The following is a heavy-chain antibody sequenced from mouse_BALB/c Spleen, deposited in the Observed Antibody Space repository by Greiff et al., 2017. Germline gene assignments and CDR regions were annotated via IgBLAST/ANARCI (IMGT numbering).Heavy chain of an antibody. V-gene: IGHV1-69*02. D-gene: IGHD3-1*01. J-gene: IGHJ3*01. CDR1: GYTFTSYW. CDR2: IDPSDSYT. CDR3: ASGPFAY. Sequence: VKLMESGAELVKPGASVKLSCKASGYTFTSYWMHWVKQRPGQGLEWIGEIDPSDSYTNYNQKFKGKATLTVDKSSSTAYMQLSSLTSEDSAVYYCASGPFAYWGQGTLVTVSA.